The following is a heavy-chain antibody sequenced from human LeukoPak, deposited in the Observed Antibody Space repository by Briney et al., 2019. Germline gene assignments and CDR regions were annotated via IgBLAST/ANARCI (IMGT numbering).Heavy chain of an antibody. CDR1: GITLSNYG. Sequence: GGSLRLSCAVSGITLSNYGMTWVRQAPGKGLEWVAGISDTGGRTNYADSVKGRFTISGDNPKNTLYLQMNSLRAEDTAVYFCAKRGVVIRVILVGFHKEAYCFDSWGQGALVTVSS. J-gene: IGHJ4*02. CDR2: ISDTGGRT. D-gene: IGHD3-22*01. V-gene: IGHV3-23*01. CDR3: AKRGVVIRVILVGFHKEAYCFDS.